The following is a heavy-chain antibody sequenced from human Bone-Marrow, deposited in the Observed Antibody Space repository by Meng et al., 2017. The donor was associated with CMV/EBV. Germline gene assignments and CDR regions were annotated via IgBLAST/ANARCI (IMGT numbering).Heavy chain of an antibody. J-gene: IGHJ4*02. Sequence: GESLKISCAASGFTFSSYSMNWVRQTPGKGLEWVSSISSSSSYIYYADSVKGRFTISRDNAKNSLYLQMNSLRAEDTAVYYCVRGFADGHYWGQGTLVTVSS. V-gene: IGHV3-21*01. D-gene: IGHD3-10*01. CDR3: VRGFADGHY. CDR1: GFTFSSYS. CDR2: ISSSSSYI.